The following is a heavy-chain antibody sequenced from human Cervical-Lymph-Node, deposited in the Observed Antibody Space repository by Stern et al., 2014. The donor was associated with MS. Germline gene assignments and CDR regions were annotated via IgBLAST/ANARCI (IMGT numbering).Heavy chain of an antibody. Sequence: VQLEESEGGVVQPGRSLRLSCAASGFTFENYGMHWVRQAPGKGLEWVALIWYDGTEEYYTDSVKGRFTIFRDNSKRILYLQMNRLRAEDTAVYYCARRRSLLGPYAMDVWGQGTPVIVSS. CDR1: GFTFENYG. J-gene: IGHJ6*02. CDR3: ARRRSLLGPYAMDV. CDR2: IWYDGTEE. V-gene: IGHV3-33*01. D-gene: IGHD3-16*01.